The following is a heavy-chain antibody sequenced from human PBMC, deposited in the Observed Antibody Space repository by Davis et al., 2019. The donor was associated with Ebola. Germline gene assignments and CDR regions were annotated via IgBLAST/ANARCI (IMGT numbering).Heavy chain of an antibody. CDR3: AKDITIFPTGCGAY. Sequence: PGGSLRLSCAASGFTFSTYTMNWVRQAPGKGLEWVSYISSSSSTIYYADSVKGRFTISRDNSKNTLYLQMHSLRAEDTAVYYCAKDITIFPTGCGAYWGQGTLVTVSS. J-gene: IGHJ4*02. D-gene: IGHD3-9*01. CDR1: GFTFSTYT. CDR2: ISSSSSTI. V-gene: IGHV3-48*01.